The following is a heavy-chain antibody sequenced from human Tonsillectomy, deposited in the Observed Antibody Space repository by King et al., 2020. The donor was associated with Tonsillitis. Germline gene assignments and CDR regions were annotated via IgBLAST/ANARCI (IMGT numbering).Heavy chain of an antibody. CDR3: ARSFCGGDCYYDAFHM. J-gene: IGHJ3*02. V-gene: IGHV3-33*01. CDR2: IWYDGSKK. CDR1: GLTFSNSG. D-gene: IGHD2-21*01. Sequence: VQLVESGGGVVQPGMSLRLSCAASGLTFSNSGMHWVRQAPGKGLEWVGVIWYDGSKKYYADSVKGRFTISRDNSKDTVYLQMNSLRAEDTAVYYCARSFCGGDCYYDAFHMWGQGTMVTVSS.